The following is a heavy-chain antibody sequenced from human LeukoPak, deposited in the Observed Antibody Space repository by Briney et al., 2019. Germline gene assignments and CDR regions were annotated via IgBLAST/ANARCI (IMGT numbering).Heavy chain of an antibody. CDR2: INPNSGGT. CDR3: ARDREFCDSNCYSGWFAS. D-gene: IGHD3-22*01. CDR1: GYTFTDYL. Sequence: ASVNVSCKASGYTFTDYLIHWVRQAPGQGPEWMGRINPNSGGTRYAQKFQGRVIMTRDTSITTLYMELSSLRSDDTAVYYCARDREFCDSNCYSGWFASWGQGTLVTVSS. V-gene: IGHV1-2*06. J-gene: IGHJ5*01.